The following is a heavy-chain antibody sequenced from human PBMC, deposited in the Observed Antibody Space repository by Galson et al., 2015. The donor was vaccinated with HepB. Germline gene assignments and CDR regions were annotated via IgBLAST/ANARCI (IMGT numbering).Heavy chain of an antibody. V-gene: IGHV3-11*01. Sequence: SLRLSCAASGFTFSDYYMNWIRQAPGKGLEWISYISSSGNTIYYADSVKGRFTISRDNTKNSLYLQLNSLRAADTAVYYCAREGPVSYYDFCSAYRGDYYHHMDGWGTGTAVTVSS. J-gene: IGHJ6*03. CDR3: AREGPVSYYDFCSAYRGDYYHHMDG. CDR2: ISSSGNTI. D-gene: IGHD3-3*01. CDR1: GFTFSDYY.